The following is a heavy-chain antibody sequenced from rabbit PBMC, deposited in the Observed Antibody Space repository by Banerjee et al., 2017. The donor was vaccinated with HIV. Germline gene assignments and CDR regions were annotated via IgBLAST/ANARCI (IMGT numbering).Heavy chain of an antibody. CDR2: IDTGSGST. CDR1: GFSFSIYYH. CDR3: ARSNTYYGMDL. V-gene: IGHV1S45*01. Sequence: QEQLVESGGGLVQPEGSLTLTCTASGFSFSIYYHMCWVRQAPGKGLEWIACIDTGSGSTWYASWAKGRFTISKTSSTVDLKMTSLTASDTATYFCARSNTYYGMDLWGPGTLVTVS. J-gene: IGHJ6*01.